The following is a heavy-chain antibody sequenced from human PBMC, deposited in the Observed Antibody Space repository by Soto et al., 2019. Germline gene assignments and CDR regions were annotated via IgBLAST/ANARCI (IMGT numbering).Heavy chain of an antibody. CDR1: GFTFSSYG. D-gene: IGHD3-3*01. CDR3: AKGGGGVTIFPGPVDY. Sequence: PGGSLRLSCAASGFTFSSYGMHWVRQAPGKGLEWVAVISYDGSNKYYADSVKGRFTISRDNSKNTLYLQMNSLRAEDTAVYYCAKGGGGVTIFPGPVDYWGQGTLVTVS. J-gene: IGHJ4*02. CDR2: ISYDGSNK. V-gene: IGHV3-30*18.